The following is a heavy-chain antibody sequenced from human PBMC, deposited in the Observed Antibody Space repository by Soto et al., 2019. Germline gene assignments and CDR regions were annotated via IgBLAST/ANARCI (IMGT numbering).Heavy chain of an antibody. J-gene: IGHJ4*02. CDR1: SGSVSTYY. Sequence: SETLSLTCTVASGSVSTYYWSWIRQPAGKGLEWIGRIFVNGNTNYNPSLRSRVTISVDTSKGQFPLNLTSVTAADTAVYFCARSGGSYNFDSWGQGILVTVSS. V-gene: IGHV4-4*07. D-gene: IGHD1-1*01. CDR2: IFVNGNT. CDR3: ARSGGSYNFDS.